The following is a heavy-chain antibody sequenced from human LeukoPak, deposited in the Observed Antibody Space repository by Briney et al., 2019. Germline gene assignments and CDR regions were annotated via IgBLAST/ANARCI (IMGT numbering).Heavy chain of an antibody. D-gene: IGHD2-15*01. J-gene: IGHJ4*02. Sequence: GGSLRLSCAASGFTFSSYWMSWVRQAPGKGLEWVANIKQDGSEKYYVDSVKGRFTISRDNAKNSLYLQMNSLRAEDTAVYYCARDRYCSGGSCYKDYWGQGTLVTVPS. CDR3: ARDRYCSGGSCYKDY. CDR2: IKQDGSEK. CDR1: GFTFSSYW. V-gene: IGHV3-7*01.